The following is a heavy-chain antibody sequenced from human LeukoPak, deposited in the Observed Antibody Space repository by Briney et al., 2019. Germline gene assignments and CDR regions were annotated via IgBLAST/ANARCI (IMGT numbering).Heavy chain of an antibody. V-gene: IGHV4-39*01. Sequence: SETLSLACAVSGDYISSSSYYWGWIRQSPGTGLEWIGDIYHSGRTYYNPSLKSRVAISIDTSKNQFSLRLRSMTAADTAVFYCARRRYYDSTGYFEWGRGTLVTVSS. D-gene: IGHD3-22*01. CDR3: ARRRYYDSTGYFE. CDR2: IYHSGRT. CDR1: GDYISSSSYY. J-gene: IGHJ1*01.